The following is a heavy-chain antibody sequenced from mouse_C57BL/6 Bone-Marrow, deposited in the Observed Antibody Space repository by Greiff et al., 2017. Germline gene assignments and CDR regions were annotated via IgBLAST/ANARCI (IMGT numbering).Heavy chain of an antibody. D-gene: IGHD3-2*02. CDR1: GYTFTSYW. CDR2: IDPSDSYT. V-gene: IGHV1-69*01. CDR3: AREQRRLQAWFAY. Sequence: QVQLQQPGAELVMPGASVKLSCKASGYTFTSYWMNWVKQRPGQGLEWIGEIDPSDSYTNYNQKFKGKTTLTVDKSSSTAYMQLSSLTSEDSAVYYCAREQRRLQAWFAYWGQGTLVTVSA. J-gene: IGHJ3*01.